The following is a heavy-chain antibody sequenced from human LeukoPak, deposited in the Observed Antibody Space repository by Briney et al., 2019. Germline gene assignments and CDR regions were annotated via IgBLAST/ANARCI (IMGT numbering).Heavy chain of an antibody. CDR1: GGSISSYY. CDR3: ARDHAAMDP. D-gene: IGHD5-18*01. CDR2: IYYSGST. Sequence: TPSETLTLTCTVSGGSISSYYWSWIRQPPGKGLEWIGYIYYSGSTNYNPSLKSRVTISVDTSKNQFSLKLSSVTAADTAVYYCARDHAAMDPWGQGTLVTVSS. V-gene: IGHV4-59*01. J-gene: IGHJ5*02.